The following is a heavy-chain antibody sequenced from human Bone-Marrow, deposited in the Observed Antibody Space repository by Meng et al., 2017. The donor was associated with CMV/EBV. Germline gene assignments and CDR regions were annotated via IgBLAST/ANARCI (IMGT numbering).Heavy chain of an antibody. CDR1: GFTFSSYS. CDR3: ARDRADAFDI. Sequence: GGSLRLSCAAPGFTFSSYSMNWVRQAPGKGLEWVSYISSSSSTIYYADSVKGRFTISRDNAKNSLYLQMNSLRAEDTAVYYCARDRADAFDIWGQGTMVTVSS. V-gene: IGHV3-48*04. J-gene: IGHJ3*02. D-gene: IGHD3-10*01. CDR2: ISSSSSTI.